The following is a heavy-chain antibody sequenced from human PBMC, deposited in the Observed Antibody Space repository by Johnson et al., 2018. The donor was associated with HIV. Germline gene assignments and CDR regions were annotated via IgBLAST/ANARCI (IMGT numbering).Heavy chain of an antibody. Sequence: QVQLVESGGGLVKPGGSLRLSCAASGFTFSDYYMSWIRQAPGKGLEWVSYISSSGNTYYADSVKGRFTISRDNSRNMLYLQMNSLRPEDTAVYYCARDQSSRQAFDIWGQGTMVTVSS. V-gene: IGHV3-11*04. D-gene: IGHD6-6*01. CDR1: GFTFSDYY. CDR2: ISSSGNT. J-gene: IGHJ3*02. CDR3: ARDQSSRQAFDI.